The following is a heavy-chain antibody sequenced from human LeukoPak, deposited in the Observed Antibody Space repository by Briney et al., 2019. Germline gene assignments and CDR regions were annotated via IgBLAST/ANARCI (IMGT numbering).Heavy chain of an antibody. J-gene: IGHJ4*02. CDR2: ISYDGSNK. CDR3: ARGDSSSWYYFDY. CDR1: GFTFSSYA. Sequence: GGSLRLSCAASGFTFSSYAMHWVRQAPGKGLEWVAVISYDGSNKYYADSVKGRLTISRDNSKNTLYLQMNSLRAEDTAAYYCARGDSSSWYYFDYWGQGTLVTVSS. D-gene: IGHD6-13*01. V-gene: IGHV3-30*04.